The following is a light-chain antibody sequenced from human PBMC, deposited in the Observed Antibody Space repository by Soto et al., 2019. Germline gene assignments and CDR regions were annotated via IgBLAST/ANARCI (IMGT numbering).Light chain of an antibody. CDR1: SSDVGTYNY. J-gene: IGLJ1*01. V-gene: IGLV2-14*03. Sequence: QSALTQPASVSGSPGQSITISCTGTSSDVGTYNYVSWYQQHPGKAPKLMIYEVTNRPSGVSNRFSGSKSGYTASLTISGLQAEDEADYFCSSYTSTNTYVFGTGTKLTVL. CDR3: SSYTSTNTYV. CDR2: EVT.